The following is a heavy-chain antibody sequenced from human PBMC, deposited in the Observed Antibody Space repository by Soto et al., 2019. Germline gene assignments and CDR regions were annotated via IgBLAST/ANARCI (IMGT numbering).Heavy chain of an antibody. J-gene: IGHJ5*02. D-gene: IGHD1-26*01. Sequence: QITLKESGPTLVKPTQTLTLTCTFSGFSLSTSGVGVGWIRQPPGKALEWLALIYWDDVQRYSPSLKSRLSNTNDTSKNHVVLTITNMDPVDTATYSGAHRRRVGSSNWFDPSGQGTLVTVSS. CDR3: AHRRRVGSSNWFDP. CDR1: GFSLSTSGVG. V-gene: IGHV2-5*02. CDR2: IYWDDVQ.